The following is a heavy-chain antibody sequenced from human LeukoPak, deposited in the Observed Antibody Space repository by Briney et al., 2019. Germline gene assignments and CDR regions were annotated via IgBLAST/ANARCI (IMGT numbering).Heavy chain of an antibody. CDR1: GFTFSSYW. D-gene: IGHD5-18*01. J-gene: IGHJ4*02. Sequence: SGGSLRLSCAASGFTFSSYWMHWVRQAPGKGLVWVSGINSDGSSATYADSVKGRFTISRDDAENTLYLQMNSLRAEDTAVYYCARPGRGYSYGSFDSWGQGTLVTVSS. CDR3: ARPGRGYSYGSFDS. V-gene: IGHV3-74*01. CDR2: INSDGSSA.